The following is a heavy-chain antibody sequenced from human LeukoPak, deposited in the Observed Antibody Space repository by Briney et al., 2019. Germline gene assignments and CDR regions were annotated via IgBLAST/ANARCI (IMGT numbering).Heavy chain of an antibody. CDR3: ARDELEYSQTNWFDP. D-gene: IGHD5-18*01. J-gene: IGHJ5*02. Sequence: SVKVSCXASGGTFSSYAISWVRQAPGQGLEWMGRIIPIFGTANYAQKFQGRVTITTDESTSTAYMELSSLRSEDTAVYYCARDELEYSQTNWFDPWGQGTLVTVSS. V-gene: IGHV1-69*05. CDR2: IIPIFGTA. CDR1: GGTFSSYA.